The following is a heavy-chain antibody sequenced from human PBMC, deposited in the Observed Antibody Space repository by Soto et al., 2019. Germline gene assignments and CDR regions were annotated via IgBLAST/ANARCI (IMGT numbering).Heavy chain of an antibody. Sequence: QVQLVQPGAEVKKPGSSVKVSCKASGGTFSSYAISWVRQAPGQGLEWMGGIIPIFGTANYAQKFQGRVTSTADESTSAAYRELSSLRSEDTAVYYGARDLDNWNDRNWFDPWGQGSLVTVSS. D-gene: IGHD1-20*01. CDR3: ARDLDNWNDRNWFDP. CDR2: IIPIFGTA. CDR1: GGTFSSYA. J-gene: IGHJ5*02. V-gene: IGHV1-69*12.